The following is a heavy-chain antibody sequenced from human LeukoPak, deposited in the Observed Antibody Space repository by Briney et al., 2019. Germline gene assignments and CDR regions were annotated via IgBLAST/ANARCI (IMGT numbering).Heavy chain of an antibody. Sequence: GGSLRLSCAASGFTFSSYAMSWVHQAPGKGLEWVSAISGSGGSTYYADSVKGRFTISRDNSKNTLYLQMNSLRAEDTAVYYCAKGLLGQQHGYWGQGTLVTVSS. D-gene: IGHD6-13*01. J-gene: IGHJ4*02. CDR2: ISGSGGST. V-gene: IGHV3-23*01. CDR3: AKGLLGQQHGY. CDR1: GFTFSSYA.